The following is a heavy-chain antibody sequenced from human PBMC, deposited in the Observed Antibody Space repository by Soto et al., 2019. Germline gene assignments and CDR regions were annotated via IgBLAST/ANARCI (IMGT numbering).Heavy chain of an antibody. CDR3: ARAPHNSSSGVFDY. V-gene: IGHV1-18*01. J-gene: IGHJ4*02. D-gene: IGHD6-6*01. CDR2: ISAYNGNT. CDR1: CYTFTSYG. Sequence: GASVTVSCKASCYTFTSYGISWVRQAPGQGLEWMGWISAYNGNTNYAQKLQGRVTMTTDTSTSTAYMELRSLRSDDTAAYYCARAPHNSSSGVFDYWGQGTLVTVSS.